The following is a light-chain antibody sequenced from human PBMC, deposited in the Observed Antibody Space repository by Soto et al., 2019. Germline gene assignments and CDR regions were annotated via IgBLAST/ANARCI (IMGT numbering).Light chain of an antibody. CDR3: SSYTSSSPYV. Sequence: QSVLTQPASVSGSPGQSITISCTGTSSDVGGYNYVSWYQQHPGKAPKLMIYDVSNRPSGVSNRFSGSKSGNTASLTISGPQAEDEADYYCSSYTSSSPYVFGTGNKVTVL. J-gene: IGLJ1*01. CDR2: DVS. V-gene: IGLV2-14*01. CDR1: SSDVGGYNY.